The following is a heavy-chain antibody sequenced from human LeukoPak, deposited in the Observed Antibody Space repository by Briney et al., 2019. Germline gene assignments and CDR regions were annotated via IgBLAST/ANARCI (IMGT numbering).Heavy chain of an antibody. CDR3: AKDEHCSSTSCYATYGFDI. D-gene: IGHD2-2*01. J-gene: IGHJ3*02. V-gene: IGHV3-23*01. Sequence: HPGGSLRLSCAASGLTFSSYAMSWVRQAPGKGLEWVSVISVSGGSTYYADSVKGRFTISRDNSKNTLYLQMNSLRAEDTAVYYCAKDEHCSSTSCYATYGFDIWGQGTMVTVSS. CDR2: ISVSGGST. CDR1: GLTFSSYA.